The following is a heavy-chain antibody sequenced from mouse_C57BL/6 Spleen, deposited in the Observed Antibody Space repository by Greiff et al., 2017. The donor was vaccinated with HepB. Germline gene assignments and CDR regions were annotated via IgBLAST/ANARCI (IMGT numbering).Heavy chain of an antibody. CDR3: TRDGSGYRAMDY. J-gene: IGHJ4*01. Sequence: EVQRVESGEGLVKPGGSLKLSCAASGFTFSSYAMSWVRQTPEKRLEWVAYISSGGDYIYYADTVKGRFTISRDNARNTLYLQMSSLKSEDTAVYYWTRDGSGYRAMDYWGQGTSVTVSS. CDR2: ISSGGDYI. V-gene: IGHV5-9-1*02. CDR1: GFTFSSYA. D-gene: IGHD3-2*02.